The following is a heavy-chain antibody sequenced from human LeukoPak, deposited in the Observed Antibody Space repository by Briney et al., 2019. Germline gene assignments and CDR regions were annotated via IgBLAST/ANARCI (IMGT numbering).Heavy chain of an antibody. D-gene: IGHD6-13*01. Sequence: GGSLRLSCAASGFTFSTYSMNWVRQAPGKGLEWVSYIGSTRSTIDYADSVKGRFIISRDNATNSVDLHMNSLRDEDTAVYYCARELEDSTQLLYHGMDVWGQGTTVIVSS. CDR2: IGSTRSTI. J-gene: IGHJ6*02. V-gene: IGHV3-48*02. CDR1: GFTFSTYS. CDR3: ARELEDSTQLLYHGMDV.